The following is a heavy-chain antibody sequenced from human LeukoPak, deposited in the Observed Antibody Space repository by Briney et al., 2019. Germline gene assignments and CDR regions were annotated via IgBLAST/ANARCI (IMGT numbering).Heavy chain of an antibody. Sequence: SETLSLTCAVYGGSFSGYYWSWIRQPPGKGLEWIGEINHSGSTNYNPSLKSRVTISVDTSKNQFSLKLSSVTAADTAVYYCARGWAYGGKSNFDYWGQGTLVTVSS. V-gene: IGHV4-34*01. CDR1: GGSFSGYY. J-gene: IGHJ4*02. CDR3: ARGWAYGGKSNFDY. CDR2: INHSGST. D-gene: IGHD4-23*01.